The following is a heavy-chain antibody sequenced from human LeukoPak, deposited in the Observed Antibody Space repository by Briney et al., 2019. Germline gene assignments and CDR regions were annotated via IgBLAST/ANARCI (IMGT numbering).Heavy chain of an antibody. V-gene: IGHV3-15*01. CDR2: IKSKTDGGTT. J-gene: IGHJ1*01. D-gene: IGHD3-10*01. CDR1: GFTFSNAW. CDR3: TAGPVDYYARFQH. Sequence: GGSLRLSCAASGFTFSNAWMSWVRQAPGKGLEWVGRIKSKTDGGTTDYAAPVKGRFTISRDDSKNTLYLQMNSLKTEDTAVYYCTAGPVDYYARFQHWGQGTLVTVSS.